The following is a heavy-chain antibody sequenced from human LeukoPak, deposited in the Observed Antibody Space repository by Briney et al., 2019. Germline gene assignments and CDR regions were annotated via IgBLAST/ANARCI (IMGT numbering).Heavy chain of an antibody. CDR2: IYYSGST. J-gene: IGHJ2*01. Sequence: PSETLSLTCTVSGGSISSGGYYWSWIHQHPGKGPEWIGYIYYSGSTYYNPSLKSRVTISVDTSKNQFSLQLNSVTPEDTAVYYCARGEWELLSHYWYFDLWGRGTLVTVSS. CDR1: GGSISSGGYY. CDR3: ARGEWELLSHYWYFDL. V-gene: IGHV4-31*03. D-gene: IGHD1-26*01.